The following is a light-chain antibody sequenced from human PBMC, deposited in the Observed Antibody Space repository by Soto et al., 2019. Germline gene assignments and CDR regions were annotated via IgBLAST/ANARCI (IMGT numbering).Light chain of an antibody. V-gene: IGKV1-5*01. CDR2: DAS. J-gene: IGKJ1*01. CDR1: QSISSW. CDR3: QEYNSYSLT. Sequence: DIPMTQSPSTLSASVGDRVTITCRASQSISSWLAWYQQKPGKAPKPLIYDASSLESGVPSRFSGSGSGTEFTLTISSVQPDYFATYYCQEYNSYSLTLGQGTKVDSK.